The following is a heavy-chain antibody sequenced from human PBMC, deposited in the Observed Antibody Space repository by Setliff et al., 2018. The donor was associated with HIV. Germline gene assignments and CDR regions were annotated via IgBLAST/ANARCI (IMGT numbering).Heavy chain of an antibody. D-gene: IGHD1-26*01. CDR3: TRVEWDLQSEY. Sequence: GGSLRLSCAASGFTFSSYGMHWVRQAPGKGLEWVGRIKSKTDGGTTDYAAPVKGRFTISRDDSKNTLYLQMNSLKIEDTAVYYCTRVEWDLQSEYWGQGTLVTVSS. CDR1: GFTFSSYG. CDR2: IKSKTDGGTT. J-gene: IGHJ4*02. V-gene: IGHV3-15*01.